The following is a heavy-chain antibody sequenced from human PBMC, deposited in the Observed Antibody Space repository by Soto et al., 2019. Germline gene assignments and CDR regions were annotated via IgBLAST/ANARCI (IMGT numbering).Heavy chain of an antibody. J-gene: IGHJ4*02. D-gene: IGHD1-26*01. CDR3: ARGVGATGWYFDY. CDR2: ISSSSTI. CDR1: GFTFSSYS. V-gene: IGHV3-48*02. Sequence: GGSLRLSCAASGFTFSSYSMNWVRQAPGKGLEWVSYISSSSTIYYADSVKGRFTISRDNAKNSLYLQMNSLRDEDTAVYYCARGVGATGWYFDYWGQGTLVTVSS.